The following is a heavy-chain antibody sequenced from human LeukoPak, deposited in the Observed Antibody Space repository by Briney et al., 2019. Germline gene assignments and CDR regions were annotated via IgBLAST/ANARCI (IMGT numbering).Heavy chain of an antibody. V-gene: IGHV3-21*01. J-gene: IGHJ4*02. CDR3: ARGSYYYDRSGYSDY. CDR1: GFTFSSYW. CDR2: ISSSSSYI. Sequence: GGSLRLSCAASGFTFSSYWMNWVRQAPGKGLEWVSSISSSSSYIYYADSVKGRFTISRDNAKNSLYLQMNSLRAEDTAMYFCARGSYYYDRSGYSDYWGQGTLVTVSS. D-gene: IGHD3-22*01.